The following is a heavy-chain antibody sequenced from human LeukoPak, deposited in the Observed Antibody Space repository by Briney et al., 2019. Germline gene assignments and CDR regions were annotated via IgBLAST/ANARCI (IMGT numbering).Heavy chain of an antibody. Sequence: SETLSLTCAVYGGSFSSYYWSWIRQPPGKGLEWIGEINHSGSTNYNPSLKSRVTISVDTSKNQFSLKLSSVTAADTAVYYCARGPVLLWFGELPKGYFDYWGQGTLVTVSS. CDR2: INHSGST. D-gene: IGHD3-10*01. CDR1: GGSFSSYY. V-gene: IGHV4-34*01. CDR3: ARGPVLLWFGELPKGYFDY. J-gene: IGHJ4*02.